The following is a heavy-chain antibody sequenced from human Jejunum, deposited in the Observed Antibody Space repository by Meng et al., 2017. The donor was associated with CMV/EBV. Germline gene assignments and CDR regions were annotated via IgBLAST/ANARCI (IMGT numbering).Heavy chain of an antibody. CDR2: ISGTSTYI. V-gene: IGHV3-21*01. CDR1: GFTFTAYG. CDR3: ARSYDYGDPLALDF. D-gene: IGHD4-17*01. Sequence: GFTFTAYGMNWGRLAPGKGLEWVSFISGTSTYIYKADSVEGRFAISRDNAKSSVYLQMDNLGAEDTAVYFCARSYDYGDPLALDFWGQGTRVTVSS. J-gene: IGHJ3*01.